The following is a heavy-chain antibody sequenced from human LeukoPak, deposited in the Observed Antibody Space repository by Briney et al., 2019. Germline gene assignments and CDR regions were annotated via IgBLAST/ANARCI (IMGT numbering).Heavy chain of an antibody. CDR2: IIPIFGTA. J-gene: IGHJ3*02. V-gene: IGHV1-69*05. Sequence: SVKVSCKASGGTFSSYAISWVRQAPGQGLEWMGGIIPIFGTANYAQKFQGRVTITTDESTSTAYMELSSLRSEDTAVYYCARCNIAWGSTSCSDAFDIWGQGTMVTVSS. D-gene: IGHD2-2*01. CDR3: ARCNIAWGSTSCSDAFDI. CDR1: GGTFSSYA.